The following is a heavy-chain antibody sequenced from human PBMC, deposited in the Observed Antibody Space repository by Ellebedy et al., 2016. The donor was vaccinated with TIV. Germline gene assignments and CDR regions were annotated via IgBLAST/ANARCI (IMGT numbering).Heavy chain of an antibody. Sequence: GGSLRLSCAASGFTFSSYSMNWVRQAPGKGLEWVSYISHSSSTIYYADSVKGRFTISRDNAKNSLYLQMNSLRAEDTDVYYCARGRNSGRSGFDLWGRGTLVTVSS. D-gene: IGHD3-10*01. V-gene: IGHV3-48*04. CDR2: ISHSSSTI. J-gene: IGHJ2*01. CDR1: GFTFSSYS. CDR3: ARGRNSGRSGFDL.